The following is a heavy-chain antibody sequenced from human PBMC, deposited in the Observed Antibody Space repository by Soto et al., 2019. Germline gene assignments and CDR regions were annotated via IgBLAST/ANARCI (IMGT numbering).Heavy chain of an antibody. Sequence: GASVKVSCKASGYTFTSYGISWVRQAPGQGLEWMGWISAYNGNTNYAQKLQGRVTMTTDTSTSTAYMELRSLRSDDTAVYYCARLVRGVIITSSTLNWFDPWAQGTLVTVSS. CDR1: GYTFTSYG. CDR2: ISAYNGNT. CDR3: ARLVRGVIITSSTLNWFDP. D-gene: IGHD3-10*01. J-gene: IGHJ5*02. V-gene: IGHV1-18*01.